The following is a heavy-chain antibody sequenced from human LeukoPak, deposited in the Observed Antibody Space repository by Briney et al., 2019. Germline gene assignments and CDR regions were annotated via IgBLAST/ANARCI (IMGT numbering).Heavy chain of an antibody. CDR3: ARIAYTAMLQDFDY. CDR1: GFTFDDYA. D-gene: IGHD5-18*01. Sequence: PGRSLRLSCAASGFTFDDYAMHWVRQAPGKGLEWVSGISWNSGSIGYADSVKGRFTISRDNAKNSLYLQMNSLRAEDTAVYYCARIAYTAMLQDFDYWGQGTLVSVSS. V-gene: IGHV3-9*01. CDR2: ISWNSGSI. J-gene: IGHJ4*02.